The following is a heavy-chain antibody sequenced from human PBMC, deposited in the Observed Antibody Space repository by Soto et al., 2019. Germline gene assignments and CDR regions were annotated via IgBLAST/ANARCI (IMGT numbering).Heavy chain of an antibody. CDR1: GGSISSYY. CDR2: IYASGGT. J-gene: IGHJ6*02. CDR3: ARDRKQNGDYLPDYYYGMDV. Sequence: SETLSLTCTVSGGSISSYYWSWIRQPAGKGLEWIGRIYASGGTNYNTSLKSRVTMSADTSKNQLSLRLSSVTAADTAVYYCARDRKQNGDYLPDYYYGMDVWGQGTTVTVSS. V-gene: IGHV4-4*07. D-gene: IGHD4-17*01.